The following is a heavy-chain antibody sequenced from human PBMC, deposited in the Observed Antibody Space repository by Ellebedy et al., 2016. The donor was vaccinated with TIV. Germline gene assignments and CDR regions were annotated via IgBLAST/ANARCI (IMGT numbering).Heavy chain of an antibody. J-gene: IGHJ4*02. CDR3: ARGVSYGLEY. V-gene: IGHV1-46*01. Sequence: ASVKVSCKASGYTFTTYHMHWVRQAPGQGPEWMGIINPSSGSTSYAQKFQGRVTMTRDTSTSTVYMELSSLRSEDTAVYYCARGVSYGLEYWGQGTLVTVSS. CDR1: GYTFTTYH. D-gene: IGHD5-18*01. CDR2: INPSSGST.